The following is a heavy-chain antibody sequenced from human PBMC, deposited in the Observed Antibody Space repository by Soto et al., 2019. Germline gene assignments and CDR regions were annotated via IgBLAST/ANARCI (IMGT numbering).Heavy chain of an antibody. CDR2: ISGNDGST. CDR1: GFTFGTCA. D-gene: IGHD4-17*01. J-gene: IGHJ4*02. V-gene: IGHV3-23*01. CDR3: VKEDARYGDSRWND. Sequence: EVQLLESGGGLVQPGGSLRLSCATSGFTFGTCAMNWVRQAPGKGLEWVSGISGNDGSTYYADSVKGRFTISRDTSRNTLFLQMNSLRAEDTAIYDCVKEDARYGDSRWNDWGQGTLVIVSS.